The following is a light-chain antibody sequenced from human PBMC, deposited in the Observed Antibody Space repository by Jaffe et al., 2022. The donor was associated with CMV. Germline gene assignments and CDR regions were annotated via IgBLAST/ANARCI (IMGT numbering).Light chain of an antibody. Sequence: SSELTQDPAVSVALGQTVRITCQGDSLRNYYAAWYQQKPGQAPAVVIYGKNNRPSGIPDRFSGSNSGNTASLTITGAQAEDEADYYCNSRDIDGNPLQLFGGGTKLTVL. CDR1: SLRNYY. V-gene: IGLV3-19*01. CDR3: NSRDIDGNPLQL. J-gene: IGLJ2*01. CDR2: GKN.